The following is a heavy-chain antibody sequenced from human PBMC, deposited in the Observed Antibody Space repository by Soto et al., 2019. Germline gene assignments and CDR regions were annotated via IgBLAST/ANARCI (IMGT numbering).Heavy chain of an antibody. Sequence: SVKVSCKASGGTFSSYAISWVRQAPGQGLEWMGGIIPIFGTANYAQKFQGRVTITADESTSTAYMELSSLRSEDTAVYYCARSDGSGSYSVCWGQGTLVTVSS. CDR1: GGTFSSYA. D-gene: IGHD3-10*01. CDR2: IIPIFGTA. CDR3: ARSDGSGSYSVC. V-gene: IGHV1-69*13. J-gene: IGHJ4*02.